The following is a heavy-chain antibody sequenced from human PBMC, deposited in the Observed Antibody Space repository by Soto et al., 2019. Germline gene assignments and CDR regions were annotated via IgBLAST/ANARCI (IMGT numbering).Heavy chain of an antibody. CDR2: IYYSGTT. J-gene: IGHJ4*02. CDR1: GDSISSGGYY. CDR3: ARGRVYYYDSSGYYFFDY. Sequence: PSETLSLTCTVSGDSISSGGYYWSWIRQHSGKGLEWIGFIYYSGTTYYKESLKSRVTMSSDTSKNQFSLNLRSVTAADTAVYYCARGRVYYYDSSGYYFFDYWGQGTLVTVSS. V-gene: IGHV4-31*03. D-gene: IGHD3-22*01.